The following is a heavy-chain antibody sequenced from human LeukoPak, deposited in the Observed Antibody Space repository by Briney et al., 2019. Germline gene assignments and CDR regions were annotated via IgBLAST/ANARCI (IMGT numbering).Heavy chain of an antibody. D-gene: IGHD6-19*01. Sequence: GSLRLSCAASGFTFSSYAMHWVRQAPGKGLEWVAVISYDGSNKYYADSVKGRFTISRDNSKNTLYLQMNSLRAEDTAVYYCARVGVAGTGYWGQGTLVTVSS. J-gene: IGHJ4*02. CDR1: GFTFSSYA. CDR3: ARVGVAGTGY. V-gene: IGHV3-30-3*01. CDR2: ISYDGSNK.